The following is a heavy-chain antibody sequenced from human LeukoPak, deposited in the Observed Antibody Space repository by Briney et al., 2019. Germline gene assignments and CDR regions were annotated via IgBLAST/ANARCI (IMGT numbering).Heavy chain of an antibody. D-gene: IGHD6-13*01. Sequence: GGSLRLSCAASGFTFSSYGMHWVRQAPGKGLEWVAFIRYDGSNKYYADSVKGRFTISRDNSKNTPYLQMNSLRAEDTAVYYCAKVSATTYSSSPNVWHYYYYYMDVWGKGTTVTVSS. J-gene: IGHJ6*03. CDR1: GFTFSSYG. CDR2: IRYDGSNK. CDR3: AKVSATTYSSSPNVWHYYYYYMDV. V-gene: IGHV3-30*02.